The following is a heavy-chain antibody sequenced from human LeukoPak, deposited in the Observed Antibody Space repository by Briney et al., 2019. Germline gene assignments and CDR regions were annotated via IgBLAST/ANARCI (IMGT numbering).Heavy chain of an antibody. Sequence: ASVKVSCKASGYTFTSHYMHWVRQAPGQGLEWMGLINPSGSSTLYAQKFQGRVTMTRDMSTSTVYMELSSLRSEDTAVYYCARARMTTVTTSWYFDLWGRGTLVTVSS. CDR2: INPSGSST. J-gene: IGHJ2*01. CDR1: GYTFTSHY. D-gene: IGHD4-17*01. CDR3: ARARMTTVTTSWYFDL. V-gene: IGHV1-46*01.